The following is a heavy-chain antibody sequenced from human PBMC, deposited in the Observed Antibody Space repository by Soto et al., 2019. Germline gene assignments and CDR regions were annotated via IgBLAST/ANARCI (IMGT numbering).Heavy chain of an antibody. CDR2: IHSSGNL. CDR3: GRDVGKNY. J-gene: IGHJ4*02. D-gene: IGHD3-10*01. CDR1: GASVSSYY. Sequence: SETLSLTCSVSGASVSSYYWNWFRQPLGEGLVWVSRIHSSGNLNYNPSLVSGGIITLDTSTNQSSLRLSTLTAADATLLFCGRDVGKNYWGQGTRVTVSS. V-gene: IGHV4-4*07.